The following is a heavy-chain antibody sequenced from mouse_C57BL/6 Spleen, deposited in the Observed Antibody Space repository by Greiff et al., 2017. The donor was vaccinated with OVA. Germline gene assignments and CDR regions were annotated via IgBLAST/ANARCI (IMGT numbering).Heavy chain of an antibody. CDR2: LYPGSGNT. CDR1: GYTFTDYY. D-gene: IGHD1-1*01. CDR3: EREDGSSYYWYFDV. J-gene: IGHJ1*03. Sequence: QVQLQQSGAELVRPGASVKLSCKASGYTFTDYYINWVKQRPGQGLEWIARLYPGSGNTYYNEKFKGKATLTAEKSSSTAYMQLSSLTSEDSAVYFGEREDGSSYYWYFDVWGTGTTVTVSS. V-gene: IGHV1-76*01.